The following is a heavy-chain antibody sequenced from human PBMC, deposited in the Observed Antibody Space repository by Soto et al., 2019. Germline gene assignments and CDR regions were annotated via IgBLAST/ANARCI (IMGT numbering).Heavy chain of an antibody. CDR1: GGTFKMYA. CDR2: IIPIFDTQ. V-gene: IGHV1-69*01. CDR3: TRSIGSGGVMGGFDY. J-gene: IGHJ4*02. Sequence: QVQLVQSGAEVRKPGSAVRVSCKASGGTFKMYAMNWVRQAPGQGLEWMAGIIPIFDTQIYAQKFQGRVTITVDESTTTAYMELSSLRSEDTATYYCTRSIGSGGVMGGFDYWGQGTLVTVAS. D-gene: IGHD3-16*01.